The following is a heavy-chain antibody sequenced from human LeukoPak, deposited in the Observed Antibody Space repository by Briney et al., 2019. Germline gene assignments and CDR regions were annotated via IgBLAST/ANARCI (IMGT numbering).Heavy chain of an antibody. J-gene: IGHJ3*02. Sequence: GGSLRLSCAASGPTFSKYAMMWLRQAPGKGLEWVSAITGSGDWALYADSVKGRFTISRDNSKNTLYLQMSSLRAEDTAVYYCAKDPNGDYIGAFDIWGQGTMVTVSS. D-gene: IGHD4-17*01. CDR2: ITGSGDWA. V-gene: IGHV3-23*01. CDR1: GPTFSKYA. CDR3: AKDPNGDYIGAFDI.